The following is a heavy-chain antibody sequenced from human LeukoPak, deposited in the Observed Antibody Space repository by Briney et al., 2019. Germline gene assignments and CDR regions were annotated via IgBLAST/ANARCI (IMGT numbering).Heavy chain of an antibody. Sequence: GGSLRLSCAASGFTFSSYAMHWVRQAPGKGLEWVAVISYDGSNKYYADSVKGRFTISRDNSKNTLYLQMNSLRAEDTAVYYCATSTIAAAGRYYYYMDVWGKGTTVTVSS. D-gene: IGHD6-13*01. CDR1: GFTFSSYA. V-gene: IGHV3-30*04. CDR3: ATSTIAAAGRYYYYMDV. J-gene: IGHJ6*03. CDR2: ISYDGSNK.